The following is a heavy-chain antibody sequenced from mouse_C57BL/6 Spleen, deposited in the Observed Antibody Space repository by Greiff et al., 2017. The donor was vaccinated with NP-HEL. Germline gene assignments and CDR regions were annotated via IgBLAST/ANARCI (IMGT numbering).Heavy chain of an antibody. V-gene: IGHV1-82*01. Sequence: VQLQQSGPELLKPGASVKISCEASGYAFSSSWMNWVKQRPGKGLEWIGRIYPGDGDTNYNGKFKGKATLTADKSSSTAYMQLSSLTSEDSAVYFCARYMDYGNYWGQGTTLTVSS. CDR2: IYPGDGDT. CDR3: ARYMDYGNY. CDR1: GYAFSSSW. D-gene: IGHD1-1*01. J-gene: IGHJ2*01.